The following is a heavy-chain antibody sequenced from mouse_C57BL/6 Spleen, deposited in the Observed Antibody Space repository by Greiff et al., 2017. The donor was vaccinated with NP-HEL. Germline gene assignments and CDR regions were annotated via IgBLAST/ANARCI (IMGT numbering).Heavy chain of an antibody. CDR1: GYTFTSYW. CDR3: GRAWAYAMGD. CDR2: IHPSSGST. Sequence: QVQLQQPGAELVKPGASVKLSCKASGYTFTSYWMHWVKQRPGQGLEWIGMIHPSSGSTNYNEKFKSKATLTVDKSSSTAYMQLSSLTSEDSAVYCCGRAWAYAMGDWGQGTSVTVSS. J-gene: IGHJ4*01. V-gene: IGHV1-64*01. D-gene: IGHD3-1*01.